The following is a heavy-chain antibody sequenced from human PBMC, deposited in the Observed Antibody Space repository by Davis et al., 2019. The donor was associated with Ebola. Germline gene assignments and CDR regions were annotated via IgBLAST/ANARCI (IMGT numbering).Heavy chain of an antibody. CDR3: ARDSDDYSFDY. CDR1: GFTFGSYW. D-gene: IGHD4-11*01. CDR2: VRSHGSDD. J-gene: IGHJ4*02. V-gene: IGHV3-30*02. Sequence: GESLKISCAASGFTFGSYWMSWVRRAPGRGLEWVAFVRSHGSDDHYADSVKGRFTISRDNSKNTLYLQMNSLRPEDTAVYYCARDSDDYSFDYWGQGTLVTVSS.